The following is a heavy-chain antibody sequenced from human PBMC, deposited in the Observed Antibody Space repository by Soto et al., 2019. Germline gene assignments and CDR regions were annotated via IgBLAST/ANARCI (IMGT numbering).Heavy chain of an antibody. CDR1: GYTFTSYG. CDR2: ISAYNGNT. D-gene: IGHD2-8*02. Sequence: GASVKVSCKASGYTFTSYGISWVRQAPGQGLEWMGWISAYNGNTNYAQKLQGRVTMTTDTSTSTAYMELRSLRSDDTAVYYCARDLVASGRLTYYYYYGMDVWGQGTTVTVSS. J-gene: IGHJ6*02. CDR3: ARDLVASGRLTYYYYYGMDV. V-gene: IGHV1-18*01.